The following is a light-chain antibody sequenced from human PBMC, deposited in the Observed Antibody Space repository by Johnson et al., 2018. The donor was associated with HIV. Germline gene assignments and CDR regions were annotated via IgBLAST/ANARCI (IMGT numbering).Light chain of an antibody. CDR1: VSNIESYF. J-gene: IGLJ1*01. Sequence: QSVLTQPPSVSAAPGQTVNISCSGNVSNIESYFVSWYQQLPGAAPTLLIYDDNKRPSGIPDRFSGSKSGATATLGITGLQTGDEADYYCGIWDASLSPLYLFGTGTTLTVL. CDR2: DDN. V-gene: IGLV1-51*01. CDR3: GIWDASLSPLYL.